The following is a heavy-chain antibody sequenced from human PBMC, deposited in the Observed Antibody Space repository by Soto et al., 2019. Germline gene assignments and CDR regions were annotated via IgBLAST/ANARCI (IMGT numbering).Heavy chain of an antibody. CDR1: GFTFSTYA. V-gene: IGHV3-23*04. J-gene: IGHJ4*02. CDR3: AKAYFVWSSEQPYYFDY. Sequence: EVQLVDSGGGLVQPGGSLRLSCAASGFTFSTYAMTWVRQGPGKGLEWVSGISGSGGRSYYADSVKGRFTISRDNSKSTLYLQMNSLRAEDTAVYYCAKAYFVWSSEQPYYFDYWGQGTLVTVSS. CDR2: ISGSGGRS. D-gene: IGHD3-16*01.